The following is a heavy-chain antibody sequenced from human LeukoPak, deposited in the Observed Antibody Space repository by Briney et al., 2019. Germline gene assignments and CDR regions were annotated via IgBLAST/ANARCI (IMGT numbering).Heavy chain of an antibody. CDR1: GGSISSSSYY. V-gene: IGHV4-39*07. CDR3: ARKTSRSSAYTT. Sequence: SETLSLTCIVSGGSISSSSYYWGWIRQPPGKGLEWIGSIYYSGSTYYNPSLKSRVTISVDTSKNQFSLKLSSVTAADTAVYYCARKTSRSSAYTTWGQGTLVTVSS. CDR2: IYYSGST. D-gene: IGHD3-16*01. J-gene: IGHJ5*02.